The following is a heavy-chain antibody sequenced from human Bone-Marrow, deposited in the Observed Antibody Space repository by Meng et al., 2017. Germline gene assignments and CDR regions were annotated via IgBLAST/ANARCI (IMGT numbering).Heavy chain of an antibody. Sequence: QVLLVESGGGLVKPGGSLRLSCAASGLTFSDYYISWIRQAPGKGLEWVSYISPSGSTMNYADSVKGRFTISRDNAKNSLYLQMNSLRVEDTAVYYCARAAGNSVGDYWGQGTLVTVSS. V-gene: IGHV3-11*01. D-gene: IGHD1-26*01. CDR1: GLTFSDYY. CDR3: ARAAGNSVGDY. J-gene: IGHJ4*02. CDR2: ISPSGSTM.